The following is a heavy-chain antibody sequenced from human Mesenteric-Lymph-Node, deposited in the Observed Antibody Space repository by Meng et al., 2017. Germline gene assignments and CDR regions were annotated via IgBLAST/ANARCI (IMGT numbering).Heavy chain of an antibody. CDR2: MNPNSGNT. CDR3: ARPDYYDSTETDAFDI. D-gene: IGHD3-22*01. J-gene: IGHJ3*02. Sequence: ASVKVSCKASGYTFTSYDINWVRQATGQGLEWMGWMNPNSGNTGYSQKFQGRVTMTRNTSISTAYLQWSSLKASDTAMYYCARPDYYDSTETDAFDIWGQGTMVTVSS. V-gene: IGHV1-8*02. CDR1: GYTFTSYD.